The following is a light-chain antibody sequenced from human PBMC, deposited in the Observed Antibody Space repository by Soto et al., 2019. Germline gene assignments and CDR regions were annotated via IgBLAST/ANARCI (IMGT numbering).Light chain of an antibody. Sequence: QSSLTQPASVSGSPGQSITISCTGTSSDVGKYNLVSWYQQHPGKAPKLMIYEATKRPSGVSNRFSGSKSGNTASLTISGLQAEDEADYYCSSHAGRGTVVFGGGTKLTVL. CDR1: SSDVGKYNL. J-gene: IGLJ2*01. CDR2: EAT. V-gene: IGLV2-23*01. CDR3: SSHAGRGTVV.